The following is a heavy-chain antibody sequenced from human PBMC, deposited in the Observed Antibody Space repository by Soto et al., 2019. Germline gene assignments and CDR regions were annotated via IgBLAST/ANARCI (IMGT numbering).Heavy chain of an antibody. CDR1: GFTFSDYA. D-gene: IGHD4-4*01. Sequence: GGSLRLSCAASGFTFSDYAMSWVRQAPGRGLDWVSAISSSGDHTFYADSVKGRFTISRDNSKNTLYLQVNSLRAEDTAVYYCAKLLRPGLQFFDFWGQGTLVTVSS. V-gene: IGHV3-23*01. CDR3: AKLLRPGLQFFDF. CDR2: ISSSGDHT. J-gene: IGHJ4*02.